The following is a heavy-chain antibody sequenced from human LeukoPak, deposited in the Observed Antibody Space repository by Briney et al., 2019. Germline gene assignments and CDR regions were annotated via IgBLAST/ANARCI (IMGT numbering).Heavy chain of an antibody. CDR3: ARDADSSSWSMYYYYGMDV. Sequence: GGSLRLSCAASGFTFSSYSMNWVRQAPGKGLEWVSSISSSSSYIYYADSVKGRFTISRDNAKNSLYLQMNSLRAEDTAVYYCARDADSSSWSMYYYYGMDVWGQGTRSPSP. CDR2: ISSSSSYI. V-gene: IGHV3-21*01. J-gene: IGHJ6*02. CDR1: GFTFSSYS. D-gene: IGHD6-13*01.